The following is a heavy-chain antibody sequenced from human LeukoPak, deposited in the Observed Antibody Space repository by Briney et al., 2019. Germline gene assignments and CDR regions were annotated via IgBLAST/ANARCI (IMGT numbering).Heavy chain of an antibody. CDR1: GGSIGIYY. V-gene: IGHV4-4*07. J-gene: IGHJ4*02. Sequence: SETLSLTCTVSGGSIGIYYWTLIRQSAGKGLEWLGRMYASGDFNYNPFLTSRVTMSVDTSKNQFSLNLNSVTAADTAVYYCARGWAPRGQKSCFDYWGRGTLVTVSS. CDR2: MYASGDF. CDR3: ARGWAPRGQKSCFDY. D-gene: IGHD1-26*01.